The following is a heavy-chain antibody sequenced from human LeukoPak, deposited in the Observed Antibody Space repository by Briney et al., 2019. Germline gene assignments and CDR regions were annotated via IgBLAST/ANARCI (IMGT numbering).Heavy chain of an antibody. D-gene: IGHD3-3*01. CDR3: ARDFGTWYFDY. CDR1: GYTFSSYH. Sequence: GASVKVSCKASGYTFSSYHVSWVRPAPGQGLEWMGWINTYDGNTNYAQNFQGRVAMTTDTSTSTAYMELRSLRSDDTAVYYCARDFGTWYFDYWGQGTLVTVSS. J-gene: IGHJ4*02. CDR2: INTYDGNT. V-gene: IGHV1-18*01.